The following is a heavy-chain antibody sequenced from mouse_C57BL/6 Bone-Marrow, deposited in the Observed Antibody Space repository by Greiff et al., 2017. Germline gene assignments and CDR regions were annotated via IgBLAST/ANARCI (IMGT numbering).Heavy chain of an antibody. CDR2: IYPSDSET. V-gene: IGHV1-61*01. J-gene: IGHJ1*03. CDR3: ARRLRPVWDCGYFDV. D-gene: IGHD1-2*01. CDR1: GYTFTSYW. Sequence: QVQLQQPGAELVRPGSSVKLSCKASGYTFTSYWMDWVKQRPGQGLEWIGNIYPSDSETDYNQKFKDKATLTVDKSSSTAYMQLSSLTSEDSAVYYCARRLRPVWDCGYFDVWGTGPTVTVSS.